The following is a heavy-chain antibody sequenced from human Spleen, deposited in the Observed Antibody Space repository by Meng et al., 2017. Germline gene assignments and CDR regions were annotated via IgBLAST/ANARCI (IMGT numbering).Heavy chain of an antibody. CDR2: IYYSGST. D-gene: IGHD5-18*01. J-gene: IGHJ4*02. CDR3: ARVQPEYNYALDY. Sequence: QVPLPESGPGLGKPSRTLSLTCTVSGGSISSGGYYWSWIRQHPGKGLEWIGYIYYSGSTYYNPSLKSLVTISVDTSKNQFSLRLSSVTAADTAVYYCARVQPEYNYALDYWGQGTLVTVSS. CDR1: GGSISSGGYY. V-gene: IGHV4-31*01.